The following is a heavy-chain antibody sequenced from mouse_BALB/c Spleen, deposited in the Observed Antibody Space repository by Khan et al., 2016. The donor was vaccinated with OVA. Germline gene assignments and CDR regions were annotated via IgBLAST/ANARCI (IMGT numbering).Heavy chain of an antibody. D-gene: IGHD2-2*01. CDR3: VRSTMVTTEFAY. CDR2: INPSNGRS. V-gene: IGHV1S81*02. Sequence: QMQLQQPGAELVKPGASVKLSCKASGYTFTSYWMQWVKQRPGQGLEWIGEINPSNGRSNYNENFKSKATLTVDKSSTTAHMQRSSLTSEDSAVYYCVRSTMVTTEFAYWGQGTLVTVSA. CDR1: GYTFTSYW. J-gene: IGHJ3*01.